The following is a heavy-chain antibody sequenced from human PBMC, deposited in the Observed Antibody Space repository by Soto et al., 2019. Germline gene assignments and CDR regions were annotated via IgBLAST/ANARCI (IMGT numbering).Heavy chain of an antibody. Sequence: SETHSLTCTVSGSYLSPGGYYWSWIRQHPGKGLEWIGYIYYSGSTYYNPSLKSRVTISVDTSKNQFSLKLSSVTAADTAVYYCARSIDPWGQGTLVTVSS. CDR2: IYYSGST. CDR1: GSYLSPGGYY. V-gene: IGHV4-31*03. J-gene: IGHJ5*02. CDR3: ARSIDP.